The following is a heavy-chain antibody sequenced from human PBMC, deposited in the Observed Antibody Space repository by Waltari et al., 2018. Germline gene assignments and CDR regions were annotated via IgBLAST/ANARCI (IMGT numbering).Heavy chain of an antibody. V-gene: IGHV4-4*07. CDR1: GGPISDFY. D-gene: IGHD3-16*01. CDR3: ARDYDQDWFDP. Sequence: QVQLQESGPGLVRPSETLSLTCTVSGGPISDFYWTWIRQPAGKGLEWIGRIYGRGSTNSHPALKGRVSMSVDTSKNQFSLMLTSVTAADTAVYFCARDYDQDWFDPWGQGTLVTVS. CDR2: IYGRGST. J-gene: IGHJ5*02.